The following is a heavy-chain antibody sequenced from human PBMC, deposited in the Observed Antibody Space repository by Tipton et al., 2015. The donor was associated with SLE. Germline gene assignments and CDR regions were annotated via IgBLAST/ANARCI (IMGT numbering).Heavy chain of an antibody. V-gene: IGHV3-23*03. J-gene: IGHJ6*02. CDR3: GRLLGSETYVEERCMDV. D-gene: IGHD2/OR15-2a*01. CDR2: IFSEGHI. Sequence: SLRLSCAASGFTLSSHAMSWVRQAPGKGLEWVSVIFSEGHISYADSVNGRFTISRDTSKNTLYLQMNSLRGEDTAIYYCGRLLGSETYVEERCMDVWGQGTAVTVSS. CDR1: GFTLSSHA.